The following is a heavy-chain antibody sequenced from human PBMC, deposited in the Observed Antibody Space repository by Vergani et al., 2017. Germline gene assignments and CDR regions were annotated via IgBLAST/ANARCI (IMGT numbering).Heavy chain of an antibody. V-gene: IGHV2-26*01. CDR3: AQILSKNGYNYDAFDI. D-gene: IGHD5-24*01. CDR1: GFSLSNARMG. J-gene: IGHJ3*02. CDR2: IFSNDEK. Sequence: QVTLKESGPVLVKPTETLTLTCTVSGFSLSNARMGVSWIRQPPGKALEWLAHIFSNDEKSYSTSLKSRLTISKDTSKNQVVLRMTNMDPVDTAMYYCAQILSKNGYNYDAFDIWGQGTMVIVSS.